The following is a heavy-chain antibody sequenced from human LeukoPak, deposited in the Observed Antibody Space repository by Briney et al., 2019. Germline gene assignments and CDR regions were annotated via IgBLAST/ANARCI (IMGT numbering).Heavy chain of an antibody. CDR2: ISSSSSTI. Sequence: GGSLRLSCAASGFTFSNYAMDWVRQAPGKGLEWVSYISSSSSTIYYADSVKGRFTISRDNAKNSLYLQMNSLRAEDTAVYYCARDRRFYYYDSSGFDYWGQGTLVTVSS. V-gene: IGHV3-48*04. CDR1: GFTFSNYA. J-gene: IGHJ4*02. D-gene: IGHD3-22*01. CDR3: ARDRRFYYYDSSGFDY.